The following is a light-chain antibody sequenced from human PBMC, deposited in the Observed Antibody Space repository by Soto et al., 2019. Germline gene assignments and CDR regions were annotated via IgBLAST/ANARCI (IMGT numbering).Light chain of an antibody. CDR1: HTISSSY. Sequence: ENVLTQSPGTLSLSPGERATLSCRASHTISSSYLAWYQQKPGQAPRLLMYGISRRATGIPDRFSGSGSGTDFTLTITRLEPEDFAVYYCQQYVTSSPRTFGQGTKVDSK. V-gene: IGKV3-20*01. J-gene: IGKJ1*01. CDR3: QQYVTSSPRT. CDR2: GIS.